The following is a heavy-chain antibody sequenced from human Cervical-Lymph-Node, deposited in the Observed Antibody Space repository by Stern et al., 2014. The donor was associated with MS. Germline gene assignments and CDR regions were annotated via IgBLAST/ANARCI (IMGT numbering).Heavy chain of an antibody. CDR3: AKDRRDTAMDY. CDR1: GFNFASYG. V-gene: IGHV3-30*18. CDR2: ISDDGSQE. Sequence: VQLLESGGGLVQPGRSLRLSCAASGFNFASYGMHWVRQAPGKGLEWVTVISDDGSQEYYADTVKGRFTIFRDNSKNTVYLQMNSLRADDTAVYYCAKDRRDTAMDYWGQGTLVTVSS. D-gene: IGHD5-18*01. J-gene: IGHJ4*02.